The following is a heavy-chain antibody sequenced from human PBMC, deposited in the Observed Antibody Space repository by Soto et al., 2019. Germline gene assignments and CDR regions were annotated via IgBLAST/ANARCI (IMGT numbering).Heavy chain of an antibody. V-gene: IGHV1-18*01. J-gene: IGHJ6*02. CDR2: ISAYNGNT. D-gene: IGHD1-26*01. CDR1: GYTFTSYG. Sequence: GASVKVSCKASGYTFTSYGISWVRQAPGQGLEWMGWISAYNGNTNYAQKLQGRVTMTTDTSTSTAYMELRSLRSDDTAVYYCAXDRAVGATYYYYYGMDVWGPGTTVTVSS. CDR3: AXDRAVGATYYYYYGMDV.